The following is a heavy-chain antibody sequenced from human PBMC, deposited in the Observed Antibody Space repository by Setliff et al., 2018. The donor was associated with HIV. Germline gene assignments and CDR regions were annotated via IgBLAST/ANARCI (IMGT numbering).Heavy chain of an antibody. D-gene: IGHD1-1*01. Sequence: LSLTCTVSGGSFRSGGYYWSWIRQHPGKGLEWIGYIYYSGSTYYNPSPKSRLTISVDTSKNQFSLKLSSVTAADTAVYYCAKGYNWNNAYYGLDVWGQGTTVTVSS. CDR2: IYYSGST. CDR3: AKGYNWNNAYYGLDV. V-gene: IGHV4-31*03. CDR1: GGSFRSGGYY. J-gene: IGHJ6*02.